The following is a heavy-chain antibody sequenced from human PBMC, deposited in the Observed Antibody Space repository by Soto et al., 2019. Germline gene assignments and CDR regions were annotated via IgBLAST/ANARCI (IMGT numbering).Heavy chain of an antibody. J-gene: IGHJ2*01. Sequence: QVQLVQSGAEVKKPGASVKVSCKASGYTFTNYDINWVRQATGQGLEWMGWMNPNSGNTGHAQKFQGRVTMTRNTSISTGYMELSSLRSDDTAVYYGARGGSSCGDYVNWDGDLGGRGSLGTVSS. CDR2: MNPNSGNT. CDR1: GYTFTNYD. D-gene: IGHD4-17*01. V-gene: IGHV1-8*01. CDR3: ARGGSSCGDYVNWDGDL.